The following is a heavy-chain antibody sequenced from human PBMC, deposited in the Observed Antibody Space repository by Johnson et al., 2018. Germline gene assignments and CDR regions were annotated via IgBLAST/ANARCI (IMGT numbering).Heavy chain of an antibody. CDR3: AKELPDIVVVPAAPHYYYYYMDV. V-gene: IGHV3-30*18. CDR2: ISYDGSNK. Sequence: ASVFTFSSYGMHWVRQAPGKGLEWVAVISYDGSNKYYADSVKGRFTISRDNSKNTLYLQMNSLRAEDTAVYYCAKELPDIVVVPAAPHYYYYYMDVWGKGTTVTVSS. D-gene: IGHD2-2*01. J-gene: IGHJ6*03. CDR1: VFTFSSYG.